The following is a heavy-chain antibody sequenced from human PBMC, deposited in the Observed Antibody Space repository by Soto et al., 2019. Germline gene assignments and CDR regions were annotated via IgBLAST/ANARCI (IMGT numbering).Heavy chain of an antibody. CDR3: ASHSGYDFEHWGFDY. CDR1: GGSISSYY. V-gene: IGHV4-59*01. Sequence: SETLSLTCTVSGGSISSYYWSWIRQPPGKGLEWIGYIYYSGSTNYNPSLKSRVTISVDTSKNQFSLKLSSVTAADTAVYYCASHSGYDFEHWGFDYWGQGTLVTVSS. CDR2: IYYSGST. J-gene: IGHJ4*02. D-gene: IGHD5-12*01.